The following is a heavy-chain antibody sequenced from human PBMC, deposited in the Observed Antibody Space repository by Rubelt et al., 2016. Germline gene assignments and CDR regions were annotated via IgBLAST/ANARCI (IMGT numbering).Heavy chain of an antibody. CDR1: GGSFSGYY. CDR3: ARELTLDRPDYFDC. J-gene: IGHJ4*02. Sequence: QVQLQQWGAGLLKPSETLSLTCAVYGGSFSGYYWSWIRQPPGKGLEWIGEINHSGSTIYNPSLTSRVTISGDTSKNQFYLKLSSMTAADTAVYYCARELTLDRPDYFDCWGQGTLVTVSS. V-gene: IGHV4-34*01. D-gene: IGHD1-1*01. CDR2: INHSGST.